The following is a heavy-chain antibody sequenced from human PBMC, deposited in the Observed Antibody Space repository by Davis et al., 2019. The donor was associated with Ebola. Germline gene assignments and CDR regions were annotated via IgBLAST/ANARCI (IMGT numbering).Heavy chain of an antibody. CDR3: ATHQTSAAWNYFDH. V-gene: IGHV3-7*01. CDR1: GFTFSNYW. D-gene: IGHD2-2*01. J-gene: IGHJ4*02. Sequence: GESLKISCVASGFTFSNYWMTWVRQAPGKGLEWVANIRQDGSAKYSVDSVKGRFTMSRDNAKNSLYLQMNSLRAEDTAVYYCATHQTSAAWNYFDHWGQGTLVTVSS. CDR2: IRQDGSAK.